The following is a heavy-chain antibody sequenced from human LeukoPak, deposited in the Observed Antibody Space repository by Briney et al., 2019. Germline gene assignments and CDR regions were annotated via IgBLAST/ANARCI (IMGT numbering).Heavy chain of an antibody. V-gene: IGHV1-46*01. CDR2: INPSGGSK. Sequence: PSVKVSCKASGYTFTSYYMHCERQAPGQGLEWMGIINPSGGSKSYAQKFQGRVTMTRDTSTSTVYMELSSLRSEDTAVYYCARDVTGLYYFDYWGQGTLVTVSS. J-gene: IGHJ4*02. D-gene: IGHD2-15*01. CDR3: ARDVTGLYYFDY. CDR1: GYTFTSYY.